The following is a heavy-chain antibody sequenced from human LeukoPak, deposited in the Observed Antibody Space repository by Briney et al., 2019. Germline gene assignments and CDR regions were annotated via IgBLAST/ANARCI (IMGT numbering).Heavy chain of an antibody. Sequence: PSETLSLTCTVSGGSLSSYYWSWIRQPPGKGLEWIGYIFYSGSTNYNPTLKSRVTISVDTSKNQSSLKLSSVTAADTAVYYCASYSGSYKNWFDPWGQGTLVTVSS. D-gene: IGHD1-26*01. CDR1: GGSLSSYY. CDR2: IFYSGST. J-gene: IGHJ5*02. V-gene: IGHV4-59*01. CDR3: ASYSGSYKNWFDP.